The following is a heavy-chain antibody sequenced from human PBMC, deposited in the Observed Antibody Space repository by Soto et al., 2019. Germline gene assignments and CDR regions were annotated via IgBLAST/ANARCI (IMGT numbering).Heavy chain of an antibody. CDR2: IIPIFGTA. D-gene: IGHD3-3*01. CDR3: ARDRTRITIFGVPPPGQVHYYCGMDV. Sequence: QVQLVQSGAEVKKPGSSVKVSCKASGGTFSSYAISWVRQAPGQGLEWMGGIIPIFGTANYAQKFQGRVTITADESTSTAYMELSSLRSEDTAVYYCARDRTRITIFGVPPPGQVHYYCGMDVWGQGTTVTVSS. CDR1: GGTFSSYA. V-gene: IGHV1-69*12. J-gene: IGHJ6*02.